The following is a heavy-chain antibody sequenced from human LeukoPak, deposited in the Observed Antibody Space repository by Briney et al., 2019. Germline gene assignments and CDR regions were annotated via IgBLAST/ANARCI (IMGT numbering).Heavy chain of an antibody. J-gene: IGHJ4*02. CDR1: GFTFSSYG. Sequence: GGSLRLSCAASGFTFSSYGMHWVRQAPGKGLEWVAFIRYDGSNKYYADCVKGRFTISRDNSKNTLYLQMNSLRAEDTAVYYCEKETNLYDILTGYYRDWGQGTLVTVSS. CDR3: EKETNLYDILTGYYRD. V-gene: IGHV3-30*02. CDR2: IRYDGSNK. D-gene: IGHD3-9*01.